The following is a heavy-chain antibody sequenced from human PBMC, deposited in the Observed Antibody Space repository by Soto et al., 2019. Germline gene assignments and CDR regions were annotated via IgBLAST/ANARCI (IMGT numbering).Heavy chain of an antibody. CDR3: ARPGGSGWFYFDS. V-gene: IGHV4-39*02. CDR1: GESISGTIYY. CDR2: IYYSGST. Sequence: PSETLSLTCIVSGESISGTIYYCGWLRQPPGKGLEWIGSIYYSGSTYYNPSLKSRVTISVDTSKNHFSLKLTSVTAADTAVYYCARPGGSGWFYFDSWGQGSQVTVS. D-gene: IGHD6-13*01. J-gene: IGHJ4*02.